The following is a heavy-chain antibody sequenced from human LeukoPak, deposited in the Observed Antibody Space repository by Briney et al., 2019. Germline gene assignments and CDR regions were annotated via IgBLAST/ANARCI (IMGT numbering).Heavy chain of an antibody. D-gene: IGHD6-13*01. J-gene: IGHJ4*02. CDR1: GGSISSYY. Sequence: RTSETLSLTCTVSGGSISSYYWSWIRQPAGKGLEWIGRIYTSGSTNYNPSLKSRVTMSVDTSKNQFSLKLSSVTAADTAVYYCARLQFLGRSSSWIYWGQGTLVTVSS. CDR2: IYTSGST. CDR3: ARLQFLGRSSSWIY. V-gene: IGHV4-4*07.